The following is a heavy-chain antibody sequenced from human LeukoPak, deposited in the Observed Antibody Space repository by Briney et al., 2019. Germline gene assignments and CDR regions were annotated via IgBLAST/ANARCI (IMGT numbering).Heavy chain of an antibody. CDR1: GFTFSDSA. V-gene: IGHV3-73*01. CDR3: TRHLIGATPFDY. J-gene: IGHJ4*02. CDR2: IRSKPNNYAT. D-gene: IGHD4/OR15-4a*01. Sequence: GGSLRLSCAASGFTFSDSAFHWVRQASEKGLEWVGRIRSKPNNYATAYTASVKGRFTISRDDSKNTAYLQMNSLNTEDTAMYYCTRHLIGATPFDYWGQGILVSVSS.